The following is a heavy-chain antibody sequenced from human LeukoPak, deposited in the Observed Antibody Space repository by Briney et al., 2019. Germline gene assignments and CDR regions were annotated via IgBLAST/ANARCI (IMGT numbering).Heavy chain of an antibody. CDR3: ATATYSGSYRAIAFDI. D-gene: IGHD1-26*01. CDR2: IIPIFGTA. CDR1: GGTFSSYA. V-gene: IGHV1-69*13. Sequence: GASVKVSCTASGGTFSSYAISWVRQAPGQGLEWMGGIIPIFGTANYAQKFQGRVTITADESTSIAYMELSSLRSEDTAVYYCATATYSGSYRAIAFDIWGQGTMVTVSS. J-gene: IGHJ3*02.